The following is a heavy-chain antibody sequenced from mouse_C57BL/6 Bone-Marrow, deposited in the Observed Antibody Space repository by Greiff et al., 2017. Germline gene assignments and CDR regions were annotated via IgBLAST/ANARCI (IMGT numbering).Heavy chain of an antibody. CDR2: ISYSGST. V-gene: IGHV3-8*01. J-gene: IGHJ2*01. CDR3: ARLGGYFDY. Sequence: EVQLQEPGPGLVKPSQSLSLTCTATGYSFTSDYWNWIRKFPGNNLEYMGYISYSGSTNNNPSLNSRISIIRDTSKNQYYLQLTSETTEDTATYYCARLGGYFDYWGQGTTPTVSS. CDR1: GYSFTSDY.